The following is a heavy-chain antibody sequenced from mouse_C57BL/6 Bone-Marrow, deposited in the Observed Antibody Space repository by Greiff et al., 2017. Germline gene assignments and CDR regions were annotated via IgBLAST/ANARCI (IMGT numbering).Heavy chain of an antibody. J-gene: IGHJ3*01. D-gene: IGHD1-1*01. V-gene: IGHV1-59*01. CDR3: TRGGIITPCFAY. CDR1: GYTFTSYW. CDR2: IDPSDSYT. Sequence: QVQLQQPGAELVRPGTSVKLSCKASGYTFTSYWLHWVKQRPGQGLEWIGVIDPSDSYTNYNQKFKGKATLTVDTSSSTAYMQLSSLTSEDSAVYYCTRGGIITPCFAYWGQGTLVTVSA.